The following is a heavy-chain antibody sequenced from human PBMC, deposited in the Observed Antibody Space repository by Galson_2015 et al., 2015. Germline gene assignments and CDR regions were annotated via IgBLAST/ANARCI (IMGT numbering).Heavy chain of an antibody. CDR2: VSSSGSTI. D-gene: IGHD4-11*01. J-gene: IGHJ3*02. V-gene: IGHV3-48*03. CDR3: EGVTKDACAI. Sequence: SLLLSCAASGFPFRLYSMTWFLPSPGKGLEWVSYVSSSGSTIYYADSVKGRFTISRDNAKNSLYLQMNSLRAEDTAVYYCEGVTKDACAIWGPGTMFAVSS. CDR1: GFPFRLYS.